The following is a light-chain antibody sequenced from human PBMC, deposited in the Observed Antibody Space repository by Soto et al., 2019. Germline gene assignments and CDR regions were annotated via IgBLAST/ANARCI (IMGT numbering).Light chain of an antibody. CDR1: QSVFYSSNNKNY. Sequence: DFVMTQSPDSLAVSLGERATINCKSSQSVFYSSNNKNYLAWYQQKPGQPPKLLIYWSSTRESGVPDRCSGSGSGTDFTLTISSLQAEDVAIYYCQQYYSNPRTFGQGTKVDIK. CDR2: WSS. CDR3: QQYYSNPRT. V-gene: IGKV4-1*01. J-gene: IGKJ1*01.